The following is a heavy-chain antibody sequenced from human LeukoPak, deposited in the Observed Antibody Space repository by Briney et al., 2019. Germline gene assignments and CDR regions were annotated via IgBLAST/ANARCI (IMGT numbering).Heavy chain of an antibody. CDR3: ARGPLSPRYCSSTSCLSYFDY. V-gene: IGHV1-8*01. J-gene: IGHJ4*02. CDR2: MDPNSGTT. D-gene: IGHD2-2*01. Sequence: ASVKVSCKISGYTFTSYDINWVRQATGQGLEWMGWMDPNSGTTGYAQKFQGRVTMTRNTSISTAYMELSSLRSEDTAVYYCARGPLSPRYCSSTSCLSYFDYWGQGTLVTVSS. CDR1: GYTFTSYD.